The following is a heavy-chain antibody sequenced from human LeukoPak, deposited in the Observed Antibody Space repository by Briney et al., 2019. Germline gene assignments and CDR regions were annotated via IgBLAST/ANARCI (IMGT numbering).Heavy chain of an antibody. Sequence: SVKVSCKASGGTFSSYAISWVRQAPGQGLEWMGRIIPILGIASYAQKFQGRVTITADKSTSTAYMELSSLRSEDTAVYYCARGGNCSGGSCYLDWFDPWGQGTLVTVSS. CDR2: IIPILGIA. CDR1: GGTFSSYA. J-gene: IGHJ5*02. D-gene: IGHD2-15*01. V-gene: IGHV1-69*04. CDR3: ARGGNCSGGSCYLDWFDP.